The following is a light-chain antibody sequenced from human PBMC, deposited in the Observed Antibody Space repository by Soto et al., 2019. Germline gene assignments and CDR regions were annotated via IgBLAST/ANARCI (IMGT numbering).Light chain of an antibody. CDR2: KAS. J-gene: IGKJ1*01. Sequence: DIQMPQSPSTLSGSVGARVTISWRASQTISSWLAWYQQKPGKAPKLLIYKASTLKSGVPSRFSGSGSGTEFTLTISSLQPDDFATYYCQHYNSYSEAFGQGTKVDIK. CDR1: QTISSW. V-gene: IGKV1-5*03. CDR3: QHYNSYSEA.